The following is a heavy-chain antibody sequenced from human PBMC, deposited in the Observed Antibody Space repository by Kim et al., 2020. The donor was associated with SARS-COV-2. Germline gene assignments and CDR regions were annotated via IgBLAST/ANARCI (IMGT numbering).Heavy chain of an antibody. CDR3: TKDPPWD. Sequence: SGENTYYEDSVRGRFAISRDNSKKTLYLQMNSLRAEDTALYYCTKDPPWDWGQGTLVIVSS. J-gene: IGHJ4*02. V-gene: IGHV3-23*01. CDR2: SGENT. D-gene: IGHD1-26*01.